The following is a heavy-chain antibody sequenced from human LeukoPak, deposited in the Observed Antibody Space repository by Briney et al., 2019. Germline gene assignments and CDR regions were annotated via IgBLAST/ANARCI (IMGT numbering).Heavy chain of an antibody. V-gene: IGHV3-23*01. D-gene: IGHD4-17*01. J-gene: IGHJ4*02. CDR1: GFTFSSYA. Sequence: PGGSLRLSRAASGFTFSSYAMSWVRQAPGKGLEWVSSISGSAGSTYYADTVKGRFTISRDKSKNTLYLQMNSLRAEDTAVYYCAKPHGVGYLGQGTLVTVSS. CDR3: AKPHGVGY. CDR2: ISGSAGST.